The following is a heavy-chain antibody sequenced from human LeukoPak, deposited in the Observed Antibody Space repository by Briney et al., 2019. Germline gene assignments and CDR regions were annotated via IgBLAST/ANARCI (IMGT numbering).Heavy chain of an antibody. J-gene: IGHJ4*02. D-gene: IGHD1-26*01. CDR2: IRHDGSNK. CDR3: AKDFSNSGSYWGDIDY. V-gene: IGHV3-30*02. Sequence: GGSLRLSCAASGFIFSTYGMHWVRQAPGKGLQWVAFIRHDGSNKYYGDSLKGRFIISRDNSKNTLSLQMNSLRAEDTAVYYCAKDFSNSGSYWGDIDYWGQGTLVTVSS. CDR1: GFIFSTYG.